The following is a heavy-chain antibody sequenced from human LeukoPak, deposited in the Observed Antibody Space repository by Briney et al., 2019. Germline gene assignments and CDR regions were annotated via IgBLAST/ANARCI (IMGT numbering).Heavy chain of an antibody. CDR1: GGSISRGTYF. Sequence: SETLSLTCTVSGGSISRGTYFWGWLRQSPGKGLEWIGTVYYNGDTYYNPSLKSRLTMSVDTSKNQFSLNLSSVTAADTAVYYCARSVGAAAHFDYWGEGRLATVCS. D-gene: IGHD6-13*01. V-gene: IGHV4-39*01. CDR3: ARSVGAAAHFDY. J-gene: IGHJ4*02. CDR2: VYYNGDT.